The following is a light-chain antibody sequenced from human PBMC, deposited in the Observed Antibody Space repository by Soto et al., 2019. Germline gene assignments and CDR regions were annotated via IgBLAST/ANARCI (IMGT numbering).Light chain of an antibody. Sequence: IVLTQSPGTLSLSPGERATLSCRASQSVSSSYLAVYQQKPGQAPRLLIYGASSRATGIPDRFSGSGSGTDFTLTISRLEPEDFAVYYCQQYGSSPLTFGGGTKVESK. CDR3: QQYGSSPLT. V-gene: IGKV3-20*01. CDR2: GAS. CDR1: QSVSSSY. J-gene: IGKJ4*01.